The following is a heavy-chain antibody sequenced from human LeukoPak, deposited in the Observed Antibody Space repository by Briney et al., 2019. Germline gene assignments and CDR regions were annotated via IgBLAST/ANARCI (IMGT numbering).Heavy chain of an antibody. CDR2: ISYDGSNK. J-gene: IGHJ4*02. Sequence: GRSLRLSCAAYGFTFSNHGMHWVRQAPGKGLEWVAIISYDGSNKYYADSVKGRFTISRDNSKNTLYLQMNSLRDEDTAVYYCAKDSRFLEWLSPFDYWGQGTLVTVSS. CDR1: GFTFSNHG. D-gene: IGHD3-3*01. CDR3: AKDSRFLEWLSPFDY. V-gene: IGHV3-30*18.